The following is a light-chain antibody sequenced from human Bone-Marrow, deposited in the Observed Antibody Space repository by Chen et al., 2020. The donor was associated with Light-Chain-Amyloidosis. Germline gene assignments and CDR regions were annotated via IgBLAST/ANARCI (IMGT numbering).Light chain of an antibody. V-gene: IGKV3-20*01. CDR3: QQYDTPPRT. CDR1: QTFSSNY. Sequence: EIVLTQSPGTLSLSPGDRATLSCRASQTFSSNYLAWFQHKPGQAPRLLIYGASGRAPGIPDRFRGSGSGTDFTLTISRLDPEDFAVYYCQQYDTPPRTFGHGTKVEI. J-gene: IGKJ1*01. CDR2: GAS.